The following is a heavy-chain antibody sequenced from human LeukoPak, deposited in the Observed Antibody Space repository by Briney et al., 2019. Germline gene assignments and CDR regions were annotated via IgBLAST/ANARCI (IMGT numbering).Heavy chain of an antibody. V-gene: IGHV3-66*01. CDR3: ARAVVGTSCYGY. CDR2: IYAGGST. J-gene: IGHJ4*02. CDR1: GFTVSSNY. D-gene: IGHD2-2*01. Sequence: PGGSLRLSCAASGFTVSSNYMSWVRQAPGKGLKWVSVIYAGGSTHYADSVKGRFTISRDNSKNTLYLQMNSLTADDTAVYYCARAVVGTSCYGYWGQGTLVTVSS.